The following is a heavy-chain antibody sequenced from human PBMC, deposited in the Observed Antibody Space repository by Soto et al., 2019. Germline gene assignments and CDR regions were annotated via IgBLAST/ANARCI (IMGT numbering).Heavy chain of an antibody. J-gene: IGHJ4*02. CDR2: ISPIFGTT. CDR3: ARSYGDYESYFDS. CDR1: GGTFSSYA. V-gene: IGHV1-69*06. Sequence: SVTVSCKASGGTFSSYAISWVRQAPGQWLEWMGGISPIFGTTNHAQKFHGRVTITADKPTSTVYMELSSRRSEDTAVYYCARSYGDYESYFDSWGQGTLVTVSS. D-gene: IGHD4-17*01.